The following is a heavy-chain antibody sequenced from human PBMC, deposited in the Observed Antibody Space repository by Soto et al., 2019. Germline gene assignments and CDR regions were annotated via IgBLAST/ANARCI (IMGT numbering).Heavy chain of an antibody. D-gene: IGHD6-13*01. CDR2: IYWDDDK. Sequence: QITLKESGPTLVNPTQTLTLTCTFSGFSLSTSGVGVGWIRQPPGKALEWLALIYWDDDKRYSPSLKSRLTITKDTSKNQVVLTMTNMDPVDTATYYCAHSKSRGIAAAGSRWFDPWGQGTLVTVSS. J-gene: IGHJ5*02. CDR1: GFSLSTSGVG. V-gene: IGHV2-5*02. CDR3: AHSKSRGIAAAGSRWFDP.